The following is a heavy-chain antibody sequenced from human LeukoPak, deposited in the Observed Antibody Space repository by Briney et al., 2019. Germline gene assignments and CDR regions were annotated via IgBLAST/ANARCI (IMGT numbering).Heavy chain of an antibody. J-gene: IGHJ5*02. CDR2: IYYSGST. CDR1: GGSISSGGYY. Sequence: PSETLSLTCTVSGGSISSGGYYWSWIRQHPGKGLEWIGYIYYSGSTYYNPSLKGRVTISVDTSKNQFSLKLSSVTAADTAVYYCAGELGSTPNWFDPWGQGTLVTVSS. CDR3: AGELGSTPNWFDP. V-gene: IGHV4-31*03. D-gene: IGHD2-2*01.